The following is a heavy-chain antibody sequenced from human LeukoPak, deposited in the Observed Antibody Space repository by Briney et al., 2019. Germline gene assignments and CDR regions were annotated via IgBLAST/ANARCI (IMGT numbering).Heavy chain of an antibody. J-gene: IGHJ6*03. CDR1: GGSISSLNW. CDR2: VYHSGSS. Sequence: SGTLSLTCAVSGGSISSLNWWSWVRQPPGKGLEWIGEVYHSGSSNYNPSLKSRVTISVDTSKNQFSLKLSSVTAADTAVYYCARKSGGAQYYYYYYMDVWGKGTTVTVSS. D-gene: IGHD1-26*01. CDR3: ARKSGGAQYYYYYYMDV. V-gene: IGHV4-4*02.